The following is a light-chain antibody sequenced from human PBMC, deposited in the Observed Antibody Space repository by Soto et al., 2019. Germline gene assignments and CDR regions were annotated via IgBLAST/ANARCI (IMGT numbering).Light chain of an antibody. CDR2: EVN. V-gene: IGLV2-14*01. CDR3: SSFTSTSTYV. Sequence: QSVLTQPASESGSPGQSITISCTGTSSDVGVYNYVSWYQQHPGKAPKLMIYEVNNRPSGVSNRFSGSKSVNTASLTISGLQAEDEADYYCSSFTSTSTYVFGTGTKLTVL. CDR1: SSDVGVYNY. J-gene: IGLJ1*01.